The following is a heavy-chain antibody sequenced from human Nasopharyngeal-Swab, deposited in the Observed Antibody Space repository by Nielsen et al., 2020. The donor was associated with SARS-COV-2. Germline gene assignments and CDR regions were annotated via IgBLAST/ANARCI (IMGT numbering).Heavy chain of an antibody. V-gene: IGHV4-34*01. D-gene: IGHD3-9*01. CDR2: INHSGST. CDR3: ARERRYGQRKLNYYYYMDV. Sequence: RQAPGKGLEWIGEINHSGSTNCNPSLKSRVTISVDTSKNQFSLKLSSVTAADTAVYYCARERRYGQRKLNYYYYMDVWGKGTTVTVSS. J-gene: IGHJ6*03.